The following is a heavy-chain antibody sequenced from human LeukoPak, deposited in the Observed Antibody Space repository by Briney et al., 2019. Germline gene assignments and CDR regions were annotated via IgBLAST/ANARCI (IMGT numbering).Heavy chain of an antibody. CDR2: IKSKSDGGAT. Sequence: GGSLRLSCAASGFTFSNAWMNWVRQAPGKGLEWVGHIKSKSDGGATDYAAPVKGRFTISRDNSKNTLYLQMSSLRAEDTAVYYCVKDSDDFWSGYYYFDYWGQGTLVTVSS. CDR3: VKDSDDFWSGYYYFDY. V-gene: IGHV3-15*07. D-gene: IGHD3-3*01. CDR1: GFTFSNAW. J-gene: IGHJ4*02.